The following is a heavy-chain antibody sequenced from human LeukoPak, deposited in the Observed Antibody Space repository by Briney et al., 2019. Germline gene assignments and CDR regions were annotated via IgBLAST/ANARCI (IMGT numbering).Heavy chain of an antibody. CDR1: GFTFSSYW. D-gene: IGHD6-19*01. J-gene: IGHJ4*02. CDR3: ARDRNGIAVAVRY. CDR2: INSDGGST. Sequence: GGSLRLSCAASGFTFSSYWMHWVRQAPGKGLVWVSRINSDGGSTSYADSVKGRFTISRDNAKNTLYLQMNSLRAEDTAVYYCARDRNGIAVAVRYWGQGTLVTVSS. V-gene: IGHV3-74*01.